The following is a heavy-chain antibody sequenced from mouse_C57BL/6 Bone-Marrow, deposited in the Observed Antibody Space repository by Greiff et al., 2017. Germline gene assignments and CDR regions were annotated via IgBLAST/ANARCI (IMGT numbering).Heavy chain of an antibody. CDR3: ARAHYYGSHYYYAMDY. V-gene: IGHV1-59*01. Sequence: VQLQQPGAELVRPGTSVKLSCKASGYTFTSYWMHWVKQRPGQGLEWIGVIDPSDSYTNYNQKFKGKATLTVDTSSSTAYMQLSSLTSEDSAVYYCARAHYYGSHYYYAMDYWGQGTSVTVS. CDR1: GYTFTSYW. CDR2: IDPSDSYT. J-gene: IGHJ4*01. D-gene: IGHD1-1*01.